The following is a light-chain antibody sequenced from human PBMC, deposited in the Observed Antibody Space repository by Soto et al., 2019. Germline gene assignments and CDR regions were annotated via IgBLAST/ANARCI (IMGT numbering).Light chain of an antibody. CDR3: QTLDTGIVV. V-gene: IGLV4-69*01. J-gene: IGLJ2*01. Sequence: QSVLTQSPSASASLGASVKLSCTLSSGHGNYVIAWHQQQPEKGHRYLMKVKSDGSHNKGDGIPDRFSGSSSGAERDLVISSLQSEDEADYYCQTLDTGIVVFGGGTKLTVL. CDR2: VKSDGSH. CDR1: SGHGNYV.